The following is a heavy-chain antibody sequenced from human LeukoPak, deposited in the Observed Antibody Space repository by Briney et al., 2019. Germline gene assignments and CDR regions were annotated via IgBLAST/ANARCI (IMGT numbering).Heavy chain of an antibody. CDR3: ARVEYDFWSGYYSWYFDY. Sequence: GGSLRLSCAASGFTFSSYWMSWVRQAPGKGLEWVANIKQDGSEKYYVDSVKGRFTISRDNAKNSLYLQMNSLRAEDTAVYYCARVEYDFWSGYYSWYFDYRGQGTLVTVSS. V-gene: IGHV3-7*01. J-gene: IGHJ4*02. CDR2: IKQDGSEK. CDR1: GFTFSSYW. D-gene: IGHD3-3*01.